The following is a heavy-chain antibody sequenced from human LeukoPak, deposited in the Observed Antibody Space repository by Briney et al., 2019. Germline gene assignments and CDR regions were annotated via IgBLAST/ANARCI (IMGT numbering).Heavy chain of an antibody. CDR1: GGSISSYY. D-gene: IGHD2-15*01. J-gene: IGHJ6*02. Sequence: MTSETLSLTCTVSGGSISSYYWSWIRQPPGKGLEWIGDIYYSGSSNYNPSLTSRVTISVDTSKNQFTLKLRSLTTADTAVYYCARHGLGGGRSGSGMDVWGQGTTVTVSS. V-gene: IGHV4-59*01. CDR2: IYYSGSS. CDR3: ARHGLGGGRSGSGMDV.